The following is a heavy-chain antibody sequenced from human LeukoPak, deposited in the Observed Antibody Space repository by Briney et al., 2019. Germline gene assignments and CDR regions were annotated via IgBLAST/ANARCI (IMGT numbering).Heavy chain of an antibody. CDR3: ARGGSSQVDY. J-gene: IGHJ4*02. Sequence: GGSLRLSCAASGFTFSSYAMSWVRQAPGKGLEWVSAISGSGGSTYHADSVRGRFTISRDNAKNSLYLQMNSLRAEDTAVYYCARGGSSQVDYWGQGTLVTVSS. V-gene: IGHV3-23*01. CDR2: ISGSGGST. CDR1: GFTFSSYA.